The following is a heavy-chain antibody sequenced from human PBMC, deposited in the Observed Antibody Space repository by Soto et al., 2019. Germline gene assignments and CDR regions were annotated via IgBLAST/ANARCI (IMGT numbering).Heavy chain of an antibody. CDR2: IYYSGST. J-gene: IGHJ6*02. D-gene: IGHD3-10*01. CDR3: AAGRTVGITMVRGDPDYYYYYGMDV. V-gene: IGHV4-39*01. Sequence: PSETLSLTCTVSGGSISSSSYYWGWIRQPPGKGLEWIGSIYYSGSTYYNPSLKSRVTISVDTSKNQFSLKLSSVTAADTAVYYCAAGRTVGITMVRGDPDYYYYYGMDVWGQGTTVTVSS. CDR1: GGSISSSSYY.